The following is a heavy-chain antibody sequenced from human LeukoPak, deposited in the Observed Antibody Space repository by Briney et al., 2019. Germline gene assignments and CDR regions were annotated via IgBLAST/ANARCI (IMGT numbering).Heavy chain of an antibody. CDR1: GFDFNSYW. Sequence: GGCVRLSCEATGFDFNSYWMHWVRQAPGKGLVWVSGIGSDGTTTTYADSVKGRFTISRDNAKNSLYLQMNSLRAEDTAVYYCARGIVDIVVVPAATNWFDPWGQGTLVTVSS. J-gene: IGHJ5*02. D-gene: IGHD2-2*01. V-gene: IGHV3-74*03. CDR3: ARGIVDIVVVPAATNWFDP. CDR2: IGSDGTTT.